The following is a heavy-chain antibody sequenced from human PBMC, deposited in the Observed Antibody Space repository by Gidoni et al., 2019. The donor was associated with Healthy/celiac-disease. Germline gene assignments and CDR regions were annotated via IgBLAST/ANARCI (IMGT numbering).Heavy chain of an antibody. CDR1: GGSFSCYY. J-gene: IGHJ3*02. Sequence: QVQLQQCGAGLLKPSETLSLTCAVYGGSFSCYYWSWIRQPPGKGLEWIGEINHSGSTNYNPSLKSLVTISVDTSKNQFSLKLSSVTAADTAVYYCAIQNDAFDIWGQGTMVTVSS. V-gene: IGHV4-34*01. CDR3: AIQNDAFDI. CDR2: INHSGST.